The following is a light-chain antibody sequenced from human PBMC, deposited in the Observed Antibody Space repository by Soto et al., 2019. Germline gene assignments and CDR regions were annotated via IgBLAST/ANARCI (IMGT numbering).Light chain of an antibody. J-gene: IGLJ2*01. CDR2: YDS. Sequence: SYELTQPPSVSVAPGKTARITCGGNNIGSKSVHWYQQKPGQAPVLVIYYDSDRPSGIPEQFSGSNSGNTATLTISRVEAGDAADYYCQVWDSSSDHLVFGGGTKLTVL. CDR3: QVWDSSSDHLV. V-gene: IGLV3-21*04. CDR1: NIGSKS.